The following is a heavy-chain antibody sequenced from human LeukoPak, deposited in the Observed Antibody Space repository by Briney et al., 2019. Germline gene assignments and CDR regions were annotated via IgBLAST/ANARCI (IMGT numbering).Heavy chain of an antibody. Sequence: GGSLRLSCAASGFTFSSYSMNWVRQPPGKGLEWVSSISSSSSYIYYADSVKGRFTISRDNAKNSLYLQMNSLRAEDTAVYYCARDRGDSSGNDAFDIWGQGTMVTVSS. V-gene: IGHV3-21*01. CDR3: ARDRGDSSGNDAFDI. CDR1: GFTFSSYS. CDR2: ISSSSSYI. J-gene: IGHJ3*02. D-gene: IGHD3-22*01.